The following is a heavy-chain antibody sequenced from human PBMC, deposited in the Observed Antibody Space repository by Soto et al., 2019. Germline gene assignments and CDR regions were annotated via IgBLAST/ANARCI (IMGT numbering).Heavy chain of an antibody. V-gene: IGHV3-23*01. D-gene: IGHD4-4*01. J-gene: IGHJ4*02. CDR1: GFTFSSYA. CDR3: AKDQGSHYSNYRPYYFDY. CDR2: ISGSGGST. Sequence: GGSLRLSCAASGFTFSSYAMSRVRQAPGKGLEWVSAISGSGGSTYYADSVKGRFTISRDNSKNTLYLQMNSLRAEDTAVYYCAKDQGSHYSNYRPYYFDYWGQGTLVTVSS.